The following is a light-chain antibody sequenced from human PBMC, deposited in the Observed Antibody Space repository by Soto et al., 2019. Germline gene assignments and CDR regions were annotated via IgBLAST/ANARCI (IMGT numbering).Light chain of an antibody. CDR2: WAS. V-gene: IGKV4-1*01. Sequence: DIVMTQSPASLAVSLGERATINCKSSQSILHSSNNKDFLAWYQQRPGQPPKLLIYWASTRESGVPDRFSGSGSGTDFTLTVSSLQAEDVAAYYCQQSHSTPLTFGGGTKVEL. CDR1: QSILHSSNNKDF. CDR3: QQSHSTPLT. J-gene: IGKJ4*01.